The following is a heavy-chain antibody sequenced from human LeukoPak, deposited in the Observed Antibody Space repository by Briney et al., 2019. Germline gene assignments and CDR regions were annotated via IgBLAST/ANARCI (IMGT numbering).Heavy chain of an antibody. CDR3: ARVRGSYLDY. CDR1: GFTFSSYA. Sequence: PGGSLRLSCAASGFTFSSYAMSWVRQAPGKGLEWVSVIYSGGSTYYADVKGRFTISRDNSKNTLYLQMNSLRAEDTAVYYCARVRGSYLDYWGQGTLVTVSS. CDR2: IYSGGST. J-gene: IGHJ4*02. D-gene: IGHD1-26*01. V-gene: IGHV3-53*01.